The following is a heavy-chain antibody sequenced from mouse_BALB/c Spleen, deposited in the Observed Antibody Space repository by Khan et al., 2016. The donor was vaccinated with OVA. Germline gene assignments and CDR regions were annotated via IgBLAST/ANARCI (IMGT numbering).Heavy chain of an antibody. V-gene: IGHV5-9*03. Sequence: EVELVESGGGLVKPGGSLKLSCAATGFTFSSFTMSWVRQTPEKRLEWVASISSGGDNTYYPDSVKGRFTISRDNAKNNLYLQMSSLRSEYTASYYCARSNYGPFAYWGQGTLVTVSA. CDR2: ISSGGDNT. CDR1: GFTFSSFT. CDR3: ARSNYGPFAY. J-gene: IGHJ3*01. D-gene: IGHD1-1*02.